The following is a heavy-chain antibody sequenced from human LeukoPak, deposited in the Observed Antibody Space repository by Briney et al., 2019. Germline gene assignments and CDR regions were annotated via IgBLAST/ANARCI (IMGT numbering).Heavy chain of an antibody. CDR2: IKQGGSEK. V-gene: IGHV3-7*01. J-gene: IGHJ4*02. Sequence: PGGSLRLSCAASGFTFSNYWMNWVRQAPGKGLEWVAKIKQGGSEKYYVDSVKGRFTISRDNAKNSLYLQMNYLTAEDTAVYYCAREGYCSGGICAFDYWGQGTLVIVSS. CDR3: AREGYCSGGICAFDY. D-gene: IGHD2-15*01. CDR1: GFTFSNYW.